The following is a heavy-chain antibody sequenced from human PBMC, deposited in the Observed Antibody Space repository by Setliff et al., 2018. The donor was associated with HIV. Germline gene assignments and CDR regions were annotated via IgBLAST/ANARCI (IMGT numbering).Heavy chain of an antibody. J-gene: IGHJ3*02. CDR3: TRPLRTRSAIDPFHI. CDR1: GYPFTNFG. D-gene: IGHD6-25*01. V-gene: IGHV1-2*02. CDR2: INPYSGGT. Sequence: ASVKVSCKASGYPFTNFGVSWVRQAPGQGLEWMAWINPYSGGTLYAQKFHGRVTMTRDTSVNTAYMELSSLRSDDSALYYCTRPLRTRSAIDPFHIWGQGTLVTVSS.